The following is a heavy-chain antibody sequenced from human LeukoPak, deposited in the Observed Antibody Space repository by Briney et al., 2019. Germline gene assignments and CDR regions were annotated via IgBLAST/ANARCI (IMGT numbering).Heavy chain of an antibody. CDR2: IKQDGSEK. CDR3: ASLSSGWTFDF. J-gene: IGHJ4*02. D-gene: IGHD6-19*01. V-gene: IGHV3-7*01. CDR1: GLTFSSYW. Sequence: QPGGSLRLSCAASGLTFSSYWMSWVRQAPGKGLEWVANIKQDGSEKYYVDSVKGRFTISRDNAKNSLYLQMNSLRAEDTAVYYCASLSSGWTFDFWGQGTLVTVSS.